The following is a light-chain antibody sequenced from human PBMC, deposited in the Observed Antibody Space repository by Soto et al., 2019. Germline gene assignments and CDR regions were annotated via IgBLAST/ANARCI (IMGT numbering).Light chain of an antibody. CDR1: NSDIGNYNL. CDR2: DVS. Sequence: QSVLTQPASVSGSPGQSITISCTGTNSDIGNYNLVSWYQQHPGKAPKLIIYDVSKRPSGVSNRFSDSKSDNTASLTISGLQAEDEADYYCCSYAGTRDVFGGGTKVTVL. CDR3: CSYAGTRDV. V-gene: IGLV2-23*02. J-gene: IGLJ2*01.